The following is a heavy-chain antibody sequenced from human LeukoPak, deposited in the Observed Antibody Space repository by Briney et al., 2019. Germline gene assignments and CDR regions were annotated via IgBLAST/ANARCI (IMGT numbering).Heavy chain of an antibody. CDR1: GGSISSGSYY. Sequence: SQTLSLTCTVSGGSISSGSYYWSWIRQPAGKGLEWIGRIYTSGSTNYNPSLKSRVTISVDTSKNQFSLKLCSVTAADTAVYYCASGIDYWGQETLVTVPS. CDR2: IYTSGST. J-gene: IGHJ4*02. V-gene: IGHV4-61*02. D-gene: IGHD1-26*01. CDR3: ASGIDY.